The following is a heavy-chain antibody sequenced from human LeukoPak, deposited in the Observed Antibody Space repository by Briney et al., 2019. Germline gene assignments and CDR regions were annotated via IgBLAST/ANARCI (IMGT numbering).Heavy chain of an antibody. CDR2: IYTSGST. CDR1: GGSFSGYY. CDR3: ARDFGQLVQRNYYMDV. D-gene: IGHD6-13*01. Sequence: SETLSLTCAVYGGSFSGYYWSWIRQPAGKGLEWIGRIYTSGSTNYNPSLKSRVTMSVDTSKNQFSLKLSSVTAADTAVYYCARDFGQLVQRNYYMDVWGKGTTVTVSS. V-gene: IGHV4-4*07. J-gene: IGHJ6*03.